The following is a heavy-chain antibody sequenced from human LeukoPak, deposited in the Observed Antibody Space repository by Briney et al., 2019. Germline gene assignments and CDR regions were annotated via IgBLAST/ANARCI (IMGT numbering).Heavy chain of an antibody. V-gene: IGHV4-38-2*02. Sequence: SETLSLTCTVSGYSISSGYYWGWIRPPPGKGLEWIGSIYHSGSTYYNPSLKSRVTISVDTSKNQFSLKLSSVTAADTAVYYCARWPVGGGDAFDIWGQGTMVTVSS. J-gene: IGHJ3*02. CDR2: IYHSGST. CDR1: GYSISSGYY. CDR3: ARWPVGGGDAFDI. D-gene: IGHD3-16*01.